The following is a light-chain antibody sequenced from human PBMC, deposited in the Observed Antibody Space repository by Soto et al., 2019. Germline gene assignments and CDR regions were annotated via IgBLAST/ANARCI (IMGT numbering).Light chain of an antibody. CDR3: CSYAGHYTYV. Sequence: QSVLTQPRSVSGSPGQSVTISCTGTSSDVGGYNYVSWYQQHPGKAPKLMIYDVDERPSGVPDRFSGSKSGNTASLTISGLQAEDEAEYYCCSYAGHYTYVFGTGTRSPS. CDR2: DVD. V-gene: IGLV2-11*01. J-gene: IGLJ1*01. CDR1: SSDVGGYNY.